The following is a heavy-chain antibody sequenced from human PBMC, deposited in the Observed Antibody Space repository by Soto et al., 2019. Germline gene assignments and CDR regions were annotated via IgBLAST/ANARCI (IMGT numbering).Heavy chain of an antibody. V-gene: IGHV4-39*01. CDR2: IYYSGST. Sequence: PSETLSLTCTVSGGSISSSSYYWGWIRQPPVKGLEWIGSIYYSGSTYYNPSLKSRVTISVDTSKNQFSLKLSSVTAADTAVYYCARFCAFGVVMIDAFDIWGQGTMVTVSS. CDR1: GGSISSSSYY. D-gene: IGHD3-3*01. J-gene: IGHJ3*02. CDR3: ARFCAFGVVMIDAFDI.